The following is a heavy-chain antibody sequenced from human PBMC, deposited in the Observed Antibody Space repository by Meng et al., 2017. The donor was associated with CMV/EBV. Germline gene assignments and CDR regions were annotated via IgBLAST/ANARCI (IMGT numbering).Heavy chain of an antibody. V-gene: IGHV4-39*01. J-gene: IGHJ3*02. CDR1: GGSISGCSYC. Sequence: SETLSLTCTVSGGSISGCSYCWGWIRQPPGKGLECTARSRVTIAVDTSKKQVSLKLSSVTAADTAVYYCARHVYDFWSGHPDAFDIWGQGTMVTVSS. CDR3: ARHVYDFWSGHPDAFDI. D-gene: IGHD3-3*01.